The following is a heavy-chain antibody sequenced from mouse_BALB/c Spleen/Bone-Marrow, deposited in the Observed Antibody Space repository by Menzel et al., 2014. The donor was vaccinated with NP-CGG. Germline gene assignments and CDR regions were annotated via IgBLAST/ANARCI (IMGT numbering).Heavy chain of an antibody. CDR3: ARHRYYAMDY. V-gene: IGHV2-6-1*01. J-gene: IGHJ4*01. Sequence: VKVVESGPGLVAPSQRLSITCTISGFSLTNYGVHWVRQPPGKGLEWLVVIWSDGSTTYNSALKSRLSISKDNSKSQVFLKMNSLQTDDTAMYYCARHRYYAMDYWGQGTSVTVSS. CDR1: GFSLTNYG. CDR2: IWSDGST.